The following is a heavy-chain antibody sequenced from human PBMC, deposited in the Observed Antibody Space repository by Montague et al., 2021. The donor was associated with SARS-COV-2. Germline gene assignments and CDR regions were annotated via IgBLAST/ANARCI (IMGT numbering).Heavy chain of an antibody. CDR3: ARGHLSVSMIVVVFTSASYYFDY. V-gene: IGHV4-34*01. Sequence: SEILSLTCGVYGGSFGDDHWSWIRQPPGKGLEWIGDIKQSGSTNYNPSLKSRVTISVDTSKNQFSLKLTSVTAADTAVYFCARGHLSVSMIVVVFTSASYYFDYWGQGAQVTVSS. CDR1: GGSFGDDH. D-gene: IGHD3-22*01. CDR2: IKQSGST. J-gene: IGHJ4*02.